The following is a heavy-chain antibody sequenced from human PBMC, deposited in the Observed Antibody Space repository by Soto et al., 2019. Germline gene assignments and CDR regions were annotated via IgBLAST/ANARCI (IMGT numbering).Heavy chain of an antibody. V-gene: IGHV4-31*03. CDR3: ARDPAP. CDR2: IYNRGTT. J-gene: IGHJ5*02. Sequence: QVQLQESGPGLVKPSEILSLTCTVSGGSITRGGYYWSWIRQHPGKGLEWIGYIYNRGTTYYNPSLKSRVTISVDSSKNQFSLKLTSVTAADTAVYYCARDPAPWGQGTLVTVST. CDR1: GGSITRGGYY.